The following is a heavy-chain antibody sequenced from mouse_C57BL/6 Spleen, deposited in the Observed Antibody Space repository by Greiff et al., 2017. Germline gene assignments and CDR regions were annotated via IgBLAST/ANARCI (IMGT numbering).Heavy chain of an antibody. V-gene: IGHV1-82*01. CDR1: GYAFSSSW. CDR3: ARAVVAGDYFDY. CDR2: IYPGDGDT. Sequence: VKLQESGPELVKPGASVKISCKASGYAFSSSWMNWVKQRPGKGLEWIGRIYPGDGDTNYNGKFKGKATLTADKSSSTAYMQLSSLTSEDSAVYFCARAVVAGDYFDYWGQGTTLTVSS. J-gene: IGHJ2*01. D-gene: IGHD1-1*02.